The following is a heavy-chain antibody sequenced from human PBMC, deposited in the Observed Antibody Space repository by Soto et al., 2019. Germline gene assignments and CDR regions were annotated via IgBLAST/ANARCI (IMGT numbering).Heavy chain of an antibody. CDR3: AREGGYCGGDCYSGYYYYGMDV. Sequence: GGSLRLSCAASGFTFSSYAMTWVRQAPGKGLEWVSAISGRGDSTYYADSVKGRFTISRDQSKNTLYLQMHSLRAEDTAVYYCAREGGYCGGDCYSGYYYYGMDVWGQGTTVTVSS. CDR2: ISGRGDST. J-gene: IGHJ6*02. D-gene: IGHD2-21*02. V-gene: IGHV3-23*01. CDR1: GFTFSSYA.